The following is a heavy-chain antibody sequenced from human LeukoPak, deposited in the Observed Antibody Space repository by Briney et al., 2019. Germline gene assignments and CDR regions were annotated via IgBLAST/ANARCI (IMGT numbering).Heavy chain of an antibody. Sequence: SQTLSLTCAITGDRVSNIRAAWNWIRQSPSRGLEWLGRTYYRSKWYNDYAPSVKGRITINPDTSKNQFSLQLNSVTPEDTAVYYCARNYCLDASCYKVDWFDPWGQGILVTVSS. J-gene: IGHJ5*02. V-gene: IGHV6-1*01. CDR3: ARNYCLDASCYKVDWFDP. D-gene: IGHD2-2*02. CDR2: TYYRSKWYN. CDR1: GDRVSNIRAA.